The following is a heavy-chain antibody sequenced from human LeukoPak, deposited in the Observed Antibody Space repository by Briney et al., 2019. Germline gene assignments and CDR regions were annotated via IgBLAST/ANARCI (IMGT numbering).Heavy chain of an antibody. CDR1: GYSFTTYW. Sequence: GESLKISCKASGYSFTTYWIGWVRQMPGKGLEWMGIIYPGDSDTRYSPSFQGQVTISADKSISTAYLQWSSLKASDTAMYYCARHAEYGCSGGSCYFLVYWGQGTLVTVSS. J-gene: IGHJ4*02. CDR3: ARHAEYGCSGGSCYFLVY. D-gene: IGHD2-15*01. CDR2: IYPGDSDT. V-gene: IGHV5-51*01.